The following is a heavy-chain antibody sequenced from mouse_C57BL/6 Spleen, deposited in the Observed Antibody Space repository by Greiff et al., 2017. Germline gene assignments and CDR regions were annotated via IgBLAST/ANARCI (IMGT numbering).Heavy chain of an antibody. V-gene: IGHV1-81*01. CDR1: GYTFTSYG. D-gene: IGHD2-4*01. J-gene: IGHJ4*01. CDR3: ARYDYDGSLYAMDY. CDR2: IYPRSGNT. Sequence: QVQLQQSGAELARPGASVKLSCKASGYTFTSYGISWVKQRTGQGLEWIGEIYPRSGNTYYNEKFTGKATLTADKSSSTAYMELRSLTSEDSAVYFCARYDYDGSLYAMDYWGQGTSVTVSS.